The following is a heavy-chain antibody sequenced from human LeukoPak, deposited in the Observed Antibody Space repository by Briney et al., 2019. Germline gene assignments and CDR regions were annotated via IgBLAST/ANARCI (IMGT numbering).Heavy chain of an antibody. J-gene: IGHJ5*02. V-gene: IGHV3-74*01. D-gene: IGHD3-16*01. Sequence: GGSLRLSCTASGFPFSNYWMFWLRHAPGKGLVWVSRIHGYKNEVYYAGAVEGRFTPSRDNAKNTLYLQKNSLTAEDTGFYYCARYEVGGGPGIDLWGRGTLVTVSS. CDR2: IHGYKNEV. CDR1: GFPFSNYW. CDR3: ARYEVGGGPGIDL.